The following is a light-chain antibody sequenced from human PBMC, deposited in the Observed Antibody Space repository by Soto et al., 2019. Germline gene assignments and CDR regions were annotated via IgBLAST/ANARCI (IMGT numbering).Light chain of an antibody. CDR2: VAS. J-gene: IGKJ1*01. CDR3: QKYNSAPWS. CDR1: QDISHY. V-gene: IGKV1-27*01. Sequence: DIQMTQSPSSLSASVGDRVTITCRASQDISHYLAWYQQKPGKVPRLLIYVASTLQSGVPSRFSGSGSGTDFTLTISSLQPEDVGSYYCQKYNSAPWSFGQGTKVDIK.